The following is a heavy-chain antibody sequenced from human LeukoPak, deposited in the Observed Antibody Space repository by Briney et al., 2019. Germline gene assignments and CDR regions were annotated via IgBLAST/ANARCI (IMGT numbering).Heavy chain of an antibody. CDR2: ISSFSGTI. D-gene: IGHD1-26*01. V-gene: IGHV3-48*01. CDR3: TRLYSGSYYYCMDV. J-gene: IGHJ6*02. Sequence: GGSLRLSCAASGFDFRSYSMNWVRQAPGKGLEWVSYISSFSGTIDYADSVKGRFIISRDNAQNSLFLQMNSLRAEDTAVYYCTRLYSGSYYYCMDVWGQGTTVTISS. CDR1: GFDFRSYS.